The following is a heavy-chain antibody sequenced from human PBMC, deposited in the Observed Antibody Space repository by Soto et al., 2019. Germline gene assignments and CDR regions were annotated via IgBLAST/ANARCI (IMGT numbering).Heavy chain of an antibody. CDR1: GFTFNRYA. D-gene: IGHD1-26*01. CDR3: TRGPGIGFDY. Sequence: QVQLVESGGGVVQPGRSLRLSCAASGFTFNRYAIHWVRQAPGKGLEWVAVISYGGSDKYYADSVKGRFTVSRDNSKNTLYLQMNSLRAEDTAIYYCTRGPGIGFDYWGQGTLVIVSS. CDR2: ISYGGSDK. V-gene: IGHV3-30-3*01. J-gene: IGHJ4*02.